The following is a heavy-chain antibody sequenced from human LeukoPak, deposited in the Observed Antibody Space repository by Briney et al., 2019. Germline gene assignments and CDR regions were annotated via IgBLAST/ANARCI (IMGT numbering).Heavy chain of an antibody. CDR1: GGTFSSYA. D-gene: IGHD4-11*01. Sequence: ASVKVSCKASGGTFSSYAISWVRQAPGQGLEWMGGIIPIFGTAIYAQKFQGRVTITADESTSTAYMELSSLRSEDTAVYYCARDYSSDYSNSVYFDYWGQGTLVTVSS. CDR2: IIPIFGTA. V-gene: IGHV1-69*13. J-gene: IGHJ4*02. CDR3: ARDYSSDYSNSVYFDY.